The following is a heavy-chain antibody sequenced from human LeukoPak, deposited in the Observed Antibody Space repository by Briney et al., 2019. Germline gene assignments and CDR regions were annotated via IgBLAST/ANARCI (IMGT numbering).Heavy chain of an antibody. D-gene: IGHD3-3*01. CDR3: AKDLSYDFWSGYYDY. CDR1: GFTFDDYA. CDR2: ISWNSGSI. Sequence: PGGSLRLSCAASGFTFDDYAMHWVRHAPGKGLEWVSGISWNSGSIGYADSVKGRFTISRDNAKNSLSLQMNSLRAEDMALYYCAKDLSYDFWSGYYDYWGQGTLVTVSS. J-gene: IGHJ4*02. V-gene: IGHV3-9*03.